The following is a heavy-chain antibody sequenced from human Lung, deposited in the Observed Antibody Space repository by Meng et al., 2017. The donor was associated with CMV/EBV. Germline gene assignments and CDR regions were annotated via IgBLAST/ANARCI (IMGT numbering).Heavy chain of an antibody. CDR1: GFTFSSYA. V-gene: IGHV3-23*01. D-gene: IGHD3-3*01. CDR2: ISGSGGST. CDR3: AKDLGGETDFWSGYLYYYYYYGMDF. Sequence: SCAASGFTFSSYAMSWVRQAPGKGLEWVSAISGSGGSTYYADSVKGRFTISRDNSKNTLYLQMNSLRAEDTAVYYCAKDLGGETDFWSGYLYYYYYYGMDFXGQGXTVTVSS. J-gene: IGHJ6*02.